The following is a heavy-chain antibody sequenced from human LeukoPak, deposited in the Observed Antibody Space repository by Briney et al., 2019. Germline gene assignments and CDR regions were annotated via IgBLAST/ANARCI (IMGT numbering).Heavy chain of an antibody. CDR2: IYTSGST. CDR1: GGSTSSYY. V-gene: IGHV4-4*07. J-gene: IGHJ5*02. Sequence: SETQSLTCTVSGGSTSSYYWSWIRQPAGKGLEWSGRIYTSGSTNYNPSLKSRVTMSVDTSKNQFSLKLSSVTAADTAVYYCARGDYYGSENWFDPWGQGTLVTVSS. D-gene: IGHD3-10*01. CDR3: ARGDYYGSENWFDP.